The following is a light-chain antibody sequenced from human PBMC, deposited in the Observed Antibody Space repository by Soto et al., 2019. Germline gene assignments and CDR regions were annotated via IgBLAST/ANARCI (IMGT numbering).Light chain of an antibody. Sequence: DIEFTQPPSTMSASVGDRVTITCRASQSIDSWLAWYQQKPGKAPKSLMYKASHLESGVPSRFSGSGAETECTRTISSLQHDDVAIAYCPQTNTFPLTFGGGTKV. V-gene: IGKV1-5*03. CDR3: PQTNTFPLT. J-gene: IGKJ4*01. CDR2: KAS. CDR1: QSIDSW.